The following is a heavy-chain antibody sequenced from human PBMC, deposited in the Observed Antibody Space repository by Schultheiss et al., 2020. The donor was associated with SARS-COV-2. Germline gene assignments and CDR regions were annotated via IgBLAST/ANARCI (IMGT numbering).Heavy chain of an antibody. J-gene: IGHJ6*02. D-gene: IGHD4-17*01. CDR3: AKDRGHTTVKYYYYGMDV. CDR2: IWYDGSNK. V-gene: IGHV3-30*18. Sequence: LKISCAASGFTFSSFGIHWVRQAPGKGLEWVAVIWYDGSNKYYADSVKGRFTISRDNSKNTLYLQMNSLRAEDTAVYYCAKDRGHTTVKYYYYGMDVWGQGTTFTVSS. CDR1: GFTFSSFG.